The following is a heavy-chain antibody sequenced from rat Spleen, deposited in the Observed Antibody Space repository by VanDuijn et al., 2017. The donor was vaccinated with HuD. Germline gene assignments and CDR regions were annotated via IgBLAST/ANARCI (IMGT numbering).Heavy chain of an antibody. V-gene: IGHV5-20*01. Sequence: EVQLGESGGGLVQPGRSLKFSCAASGFSFSDYYMAWVRQAPGKGLEWVSSINTDGGSTYYPDSVKGRFTISRDNAKSTLYLQMDSLRSEDTATYYCTRDNERSYVMDAWGQGASVTVSS. CDR3: TRDNERSYVMDA. CDR1: GFSFSDYY. CDR2: INTDGGST. J-gene: IGHJ4*01.